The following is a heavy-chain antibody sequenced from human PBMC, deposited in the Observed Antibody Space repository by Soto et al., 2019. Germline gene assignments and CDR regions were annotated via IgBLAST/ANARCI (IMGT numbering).Heavy chain of an antibody. CDR3: ARGDIVVVVATYYYGMDV. J-gene: IGHJ6*02. V-gene: IGHV1-69*13. D-gene: IGHD2-15*01. Sequence: ASVKVSCKASGGTFSSYAISWVRQAPGQGLEWMGGIIPIFGTANYAQKFQGRVTITADESTSTAYMELSSLRSEDTAVYYCARGDIVVVVATYYYGMDVWGQGTTVTVSS. CDR1: GGTFSSYA. CDR2: IIPIFGTA.